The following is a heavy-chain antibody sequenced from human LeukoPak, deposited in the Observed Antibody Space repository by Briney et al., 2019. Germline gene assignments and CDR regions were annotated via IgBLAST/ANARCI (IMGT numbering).Heavy chain of an antibody. D-gene: IGHD5-24*01. CDR2: IYTSGST. J-gene: IGHJ5*02. V-gene: IGHV4-39*07. CDR1: GGSISSSSYY. CDR3: ARDRVATIIGYWFDP. Sequence: SETLSLTCTVSGGSISSSSYYWGWIRQPPGKGLEWIGRIYTSGSTNYNPSLKSRVTMSVDTSKNQFSLKLSSVTAADTAVYYCARDRVATIIGYWFDPWGQGTLVTVSS.